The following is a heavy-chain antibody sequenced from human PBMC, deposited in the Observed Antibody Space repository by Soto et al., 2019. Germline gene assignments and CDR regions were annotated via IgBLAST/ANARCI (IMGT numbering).Heavy chain of an antibody. D-gene: IGHD4-17*01. CDR2: IYPGDSDT. CDR3: ARQGATVTTFGYYYYYMDV. Sequence: GESLKISCKGSGYSFTSYWIGWVRQMPGKGLEWMGIIYPGDSDTRYSPSFQGQVTISADKSISTAYLQWSSLKASDTAMYYCARQGATVTTFGYYYYYMDVWGKGTTVTVSS. V-gene: IGHV5-51*01. CDR1: GYSFTSYW. J-gene: IGHJ6*03.